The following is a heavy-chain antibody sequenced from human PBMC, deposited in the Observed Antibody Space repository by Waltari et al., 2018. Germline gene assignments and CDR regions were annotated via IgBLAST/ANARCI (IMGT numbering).Heavy chain of an antibody. V-gene: IGHV4-39*01. CDR1: GDSISSSSYY. CDR2: MYYSGST. CDR3: VRHARTTSGGKHFDH. Sequence: QLQLQESGPGLVKASETLSLTCTVSGDSISSSSYYWGWVRQPPGKGLEWIGNMYYSGSTYYNPSSKSRVTISGDTSKSQFSLKLSSVTAEDTSMYYCVRHARTTSGGKHFDHWGQGMLVTVSP. D-gene: IGHD2-15*01. J-gene: IGHJ4*02.